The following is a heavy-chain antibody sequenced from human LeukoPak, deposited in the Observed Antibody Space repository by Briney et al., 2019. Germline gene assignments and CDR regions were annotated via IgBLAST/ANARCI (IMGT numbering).Heavy chain of an antibody. Sequence: KPSETLSLTCTVSGVSISSYYWSWIRQPPGKGLEWIGYIYYSGSTNYNPSLKSRVTISVDTSKNQFSLKLSSVTAADTAVYYCARTYYIWFDPWGQGTLVTVSS. CDR3: ARTYYIWFDP. J-gene: IGHJ5*02. CDR1: GVSISSYY. V-gene: IGHV4-59*08. CDR2: IYYSGST.